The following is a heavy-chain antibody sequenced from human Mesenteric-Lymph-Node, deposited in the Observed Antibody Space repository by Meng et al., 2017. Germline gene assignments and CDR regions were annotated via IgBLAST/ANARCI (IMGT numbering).Heavy chain of an antibody. CDR1: GGTFSSYA. D-gene: IGHD1-26*01. V-gene: IGHV1-69*05. J-gene: IGHJ4*02. Sequence: SVKVSCKASGGTFSSYAISWVRQAPGQGLEWMGGIIPIFGTANYAQKFQGRVTITRNTSISTAYMELSSLRSEDTAVYYCARLLPSGSYYYFDYWGQGTLVTVSS. CDR3: ARLLPSGSYYYFDY. CDR2: IIPIFGTA.